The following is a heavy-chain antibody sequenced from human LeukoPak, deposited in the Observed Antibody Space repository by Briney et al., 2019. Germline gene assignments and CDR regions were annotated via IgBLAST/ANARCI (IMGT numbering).Heavy chain of an antibody. D-gene: IGHD3-22*01. CDR2: RNQDGSAG. V-gene: IGHV3-7*01. J-gene: IGHJ4*02. CDR3: ARGSHDISGYRYFFDY. CDR1: GFTFRSFW. Sequence: GPLLFSSASSGFTFRSFWMRWGRPAPGRGLEGVALRNQDGSAGYFVDSVKGRFTISRDNAMTSLYLHMDSLRAEDTGIYFCARGSHDISGYRYFFDYWGQGTLVTVSS.